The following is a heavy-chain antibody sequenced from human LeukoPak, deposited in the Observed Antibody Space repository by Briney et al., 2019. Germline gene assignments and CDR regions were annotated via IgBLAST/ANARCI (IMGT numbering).Heavy chain of an antibody. CDR2: ISGSGGST. CDR1: GFTFSGYA. D-gene: IGHD3-16*02. CDR3: AKEFSPSYVWGSYRYTGY. Sequence: PGGSLRLSCAASGFTFSGYAMSWVRQAPGKGLEWVSAISGSGGSTYYADSVKGRFTISRDNSKNTLYLQMNSLRAEDTAVYYCAKEFSPSYVWGSYRYTGYWGQGTLVTVSS. V-gene: IGHV3-23*01. J-gene: IGHJ4*02.